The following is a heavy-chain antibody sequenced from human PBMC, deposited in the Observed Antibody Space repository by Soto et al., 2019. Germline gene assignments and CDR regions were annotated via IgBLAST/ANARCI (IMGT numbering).Heavy chain of an antibody. CDR3: ARDSKRGYSGYDKLDY. D-gene: IGHD5-12*01. CDR2: IYYSGST. J-gene: IGHJ4*02. CDR1: VGSFSSGSYY. Sequence: PSETLSLTCTVSVGSFSSGSYYWSWIRQPPGKGLEWIGYIYYSGSTNYNPSLKSRVTISVDTSKNQFSLKLTSVTAADTAVYYCARDSKRGYSGYDKLDYWGQGTLVTVSS. V-gene: IGHV4-61*01.